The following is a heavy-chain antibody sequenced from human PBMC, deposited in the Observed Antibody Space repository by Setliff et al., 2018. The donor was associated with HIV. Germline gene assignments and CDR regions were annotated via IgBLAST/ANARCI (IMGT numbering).Heavy chain of an antibody. V-gene: IGHV1-2*02. D-gene: IGHD3-22*01. CDR2: INPNNGGT. CDR1: GYTFTGYY. CDR3: ARDYYYSSGYIFFPGLPDY. J-gene: IGHJ4*02. Sequence: ASVKVSCKASGYTFTGYYMHRVRQAPGQGLEWMGWINPNNGGTNYAQKFQVRVSMTRDTSISTAYMELSMLRSDDTAVYYCARDYYYSSGYIFFPGLPDYWGQRTQVTVSS.